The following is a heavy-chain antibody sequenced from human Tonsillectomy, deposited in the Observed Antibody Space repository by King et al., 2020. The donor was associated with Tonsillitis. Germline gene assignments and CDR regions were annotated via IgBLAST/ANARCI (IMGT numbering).Heavy chain of an antibody. CDR3: AHKPNPLWHRYFDP. CDR2: IYWYDDK. D-gene: IGHD3-10*01. CDR1: GFSLSTSGMG. V-gene: IGHV2-5*01. Sequence: VTLKESGPTLVKPTQTLTLTCTFSGFSLSTSGMGVGWIRQPPGKALEWLALIYWYDDKRYSPSLKSRLNITKDTSKNQVVLSMTNMDPVDTATYYCAHKPNPLWHRYFDPWGQGTLVTVSS. J-gene: IGHJ4*02.